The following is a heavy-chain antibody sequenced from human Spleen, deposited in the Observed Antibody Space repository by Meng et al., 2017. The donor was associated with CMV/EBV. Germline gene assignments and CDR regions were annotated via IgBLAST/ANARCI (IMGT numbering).Heavy chain of an antibody. J-gene: IGHJ4*02. V-gene: IGHV4-30-4*08. Sequence: LRLSCTVSGGSISSGDYYWSWIRQPPGKGLEWIGYIYYSGSTYYNPSLKSRVTISVDTSKNQFSLKLSSVTAADTAVYYCARLNLGAAGILLDYWGQGTLVTVSS. D-gene: IGHD6-13*01. CDR1: GGSISSGDYY. CDR3: ARLNLGAAGILLDY. CDR2: IYYSGST.